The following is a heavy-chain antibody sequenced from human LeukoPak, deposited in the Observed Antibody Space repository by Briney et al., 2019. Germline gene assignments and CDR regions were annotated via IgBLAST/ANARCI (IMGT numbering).Heavy chain of an antibody. CDR3: ARVGDYVWGSYEFDY. D-gene: IGHD3-16*01. CDR1: GFTFSSYW. Sequence: GGSLRLSCAASGFTFSSYWMSWVRQAPGKGLEWVANIKQDGSEKYYVDSVKGRFTISRDNAKNSLYLQMNSLRAEDTAVYYCARVGDYVWGSYEFDYWGQGTLVTVSP. CDR2: IKQDGSEK. V-gene: IGHV3-7*01. J-gene: IGHJ4*02.